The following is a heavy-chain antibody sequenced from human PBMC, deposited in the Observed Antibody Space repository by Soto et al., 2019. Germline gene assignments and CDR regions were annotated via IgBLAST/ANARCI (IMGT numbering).Heavy chain of an antibody. V-gene: IGHV4-4*02. Sequence: SKTLSLTCAVSGGSISSSNWWSWVRQPPGKGLEWIGEIYHSGSTNYNPSLQSRVTMSVDKSRNRFSLNLSSVTAADTAVYYCARDRDLSGSYRGGFDYWGQGTLVTVSS. J-gene: IGHJ4*02. CDR3: ARDRDLSGSYRGGFDY. CDR1: GGSISSSNW. CDR2: IYHSGST. D-gene: IGHD1-26*01.